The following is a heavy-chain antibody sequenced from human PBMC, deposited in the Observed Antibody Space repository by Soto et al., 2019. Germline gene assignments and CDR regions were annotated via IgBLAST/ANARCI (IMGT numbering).Heavy chain of an antibody. CDR2: IWYDGSNK. CDR3: ARDLGSTSWRDYYGMDV. V-gene: IGHV3-33*01. CDR1: GFTFSSYG. D-gene: IGHD2-2*01. Sequence: SLRLSCAASGFTFSSYGMHWVRQAPGKGLEWVAVIWYDGSNKYYADSVKGRFTISRDNSKNTLYLQMNSLRAEDTAVYYCARDLGSTSWRDYYGMDVWGQGTTVTVSS. J-gene: IGHJ6*02.